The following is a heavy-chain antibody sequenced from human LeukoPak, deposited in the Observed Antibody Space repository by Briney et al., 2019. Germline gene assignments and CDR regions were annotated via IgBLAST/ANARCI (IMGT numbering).Heavy chain of an antibody. V-gene: IGHV3-9*03. CDR1: GFTFDDYA. J-gene: IGHJ6*03. D-gene: IGHD1-7*01. CDR2: ISWNSGSI. Sequence: PGRSLRLSCAASGFTFDDYAMHWVRQTPGKGLEWVSGISWNSGSIGYADSVKGRFTISRDNAKNSLYLQMNSLRAEDMALYYCAKAKYNWNYVSYMDVWGKGTTVTVSS. CDR3: AKAKYNWNYVSYMDV.